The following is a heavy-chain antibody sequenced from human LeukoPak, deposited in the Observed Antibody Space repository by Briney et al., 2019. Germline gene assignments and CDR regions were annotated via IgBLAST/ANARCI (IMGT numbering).Heavy chain of an antibody. V-gene: IGHV3-53*01. CDR3: AKSSVLYDSSGYYHFDH. CDR1: GFTVSSNY. D-gene: IGHD3-22*01. CDR2: IYSGGST. J-gene: IGHJ4*02. Sequence: GGSLRLSWAASGFTVSSNYMSWVRQAPGKGLEWVSVIYSGGSTYYADSVKGRFSISRDNSKKSLYLQMNSLRAEDTAVYYCAKSSVLYDSSGYYHFDHWGQGTLVTVSS.